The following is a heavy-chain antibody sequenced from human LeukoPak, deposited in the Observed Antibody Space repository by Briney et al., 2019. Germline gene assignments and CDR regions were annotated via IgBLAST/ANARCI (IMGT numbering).Heavy chain of an antibody. CDR2: IYYSGST. V-gene: IGHV4-59*01. CDR3: ARTAGGRAHYYYYYGMDV. J-gene: IGHJ6*02. CDR1: GGSFSSYY. D-gene: IGHD1-14*01. Sequence: SETLSLTCAVYGGSFSSYYWSWIRQPPGKGLEWIGYIYYSGSTNYNPSLKSRVTISVDTSKNQFSLKLSSVTAADTAVYYCARTAGGRAHYYYYYGMDVWGQGTTVTVSS.